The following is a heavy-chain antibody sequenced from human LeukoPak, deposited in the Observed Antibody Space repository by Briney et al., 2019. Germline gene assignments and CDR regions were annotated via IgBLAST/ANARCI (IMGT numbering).Heavy chain of an antibody. V-gene: IGHV3-23*01. D-gene: IGHD5-18*01. Sequence: PGGSLRLSCAASGFTFSSYAMSWVRQAPGKGLEWVSAIDTSGGHTYYADSVRGRFTISRDNSKNTMYLQMNSLRTDDTAVYYCLTEDTPTVFDNCGQGTHVTVSS. CDR3: LTEDTPTVFDN. CDR1: GFTFSSYA. J-gene: IGHJ4*02. CDR2: IDTSGGHT.